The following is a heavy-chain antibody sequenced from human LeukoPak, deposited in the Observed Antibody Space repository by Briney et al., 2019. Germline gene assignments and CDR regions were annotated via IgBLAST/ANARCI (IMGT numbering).Heavy chain of an antibody. CDR2: IGRNGSIT. CDR1: GFTFSSYW. V-gene: IGHV3-64D*09. J-gene: IGHJ4*02. CDR3: VKDRPTRLYDF. D-gene: IGHD2-15*01. Sequence: PGGSLRLSCAASGFTFSSYWMTWVRQAPGKRPEYVSAIGRNGSITFYADSVRGRFTISRDNSKRMVYLQMSGLRAEDTAVYYCVKDRPTRLYDFWGQGTLVTVSS.